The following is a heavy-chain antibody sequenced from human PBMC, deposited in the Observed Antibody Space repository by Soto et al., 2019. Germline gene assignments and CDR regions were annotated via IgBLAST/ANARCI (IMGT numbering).Heavy chain of an antibody. V-gene: IGHV1-69*12. Sequence: QVQLVQSGAEVKKPGSSVKVSCKASGGTFSSYAISWVRQAPGQGLEWMGGIIPIFGTANYAQKFQGRVTITADESTSTAYMELSSLRSEDTAVYYCSRGGRSGTFYYYYGMDVWGQGTKVTVSS. CDR2: IIPIFGTA. D-gene: IGHD3-16*01. CDR3: SRGGRSGTFYYYYGMDV. CDR1: GGTFSSYA. J-gene: IGHJ6*02.